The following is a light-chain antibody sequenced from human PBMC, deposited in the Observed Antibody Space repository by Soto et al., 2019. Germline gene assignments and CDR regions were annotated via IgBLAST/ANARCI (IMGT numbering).Light chain of an antibody. V-gene: IGLV2-14*01. CDR1: SSDVGGYNY. J-gene: IGLJ2*01. CDR3: SSYTSSSRV. Sequence: QSVLTQPASVSGSPGQSITISCIGTSSDVGGYNYVSWYQQHPGKAPKLMIYDVSNRPSGVSNRFSGSKSGNTASLTISGVQAEDEADYYCSSYTSSSRVFGGGTKLTVL. CDR2: DVS.